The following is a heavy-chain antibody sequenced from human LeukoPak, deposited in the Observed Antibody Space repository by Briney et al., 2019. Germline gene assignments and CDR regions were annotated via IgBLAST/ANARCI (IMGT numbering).Heavy chain of an antibody. D-gene: IGHD3-10*01. Sequence: TGGSLRLSCAASGFIVSSNYMSWVRQAPGKGPEWVSVIYSGGSTYYADSVKGRFTISRDNSKNTLYLQMNSLRAEDTAVYYCARADYGSGTTDYWGQGTLVTVSS. CDR1: GFIVSSNY. CDR3: ARADYGSGTTDY. CDR2: IYSGGST. V-gene: IGHV3-53*01. J-gene: IGHJ4*02.